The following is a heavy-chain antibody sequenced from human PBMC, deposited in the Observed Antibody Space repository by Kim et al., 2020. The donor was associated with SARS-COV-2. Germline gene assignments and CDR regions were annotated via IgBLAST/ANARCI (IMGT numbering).Heavy chain of an antibody. CDR3: TREWGRGYSYGDYFDY. J-gene: IGHJ4*02. V-gene: IGHV3-49*03. CDR2: IRSKAYGGTT. CDR1: GFTFGDYA. D-gene: IGHD5-18*01. Sequence: GGSLRLSCTASGFTFGDYAMSWFRQAPGKGLEWVGFIRSKAYGGTTEYAASVKGRFTISRDDSKSIAYLQMNSLKTEDTAVYYCTREWGRGYSYGDYFDYWGQGTLVTVSS.